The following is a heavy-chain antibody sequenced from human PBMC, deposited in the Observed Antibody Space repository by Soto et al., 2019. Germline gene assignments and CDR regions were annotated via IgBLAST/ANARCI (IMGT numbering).Heavy chain of an antibody. CDR2: ITSNSYYI. J-gene: IGHJ3*02. CDR1: GFTFSSYS. D-gene: IGHD2-15*01. Sequence: PGGSLRLSCAASGFTFSSYSMNWVRQAPGKGLEWVSSITSNSYYIYYADSVKGRFTISRDNAKNSLYLQLNSLRAEDTAVYYCARDCSGGSCPSGSFDIWGQGTMVNVSS. CDR3: ARDCSGGSCPSGSFDI. V-gene: IGHV3-21*01.